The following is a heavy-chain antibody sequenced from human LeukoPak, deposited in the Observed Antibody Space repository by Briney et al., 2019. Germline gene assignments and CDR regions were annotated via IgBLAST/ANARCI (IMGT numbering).Heavy chain of an antibody. Sequence: RRASVKVSCKASGYTFTGYYIHWVRQAPGQGLEWMGWINPNSGGTNYAQKFQGRVTMTRDTSISTAYMELSRLNSDDTAVYYCARGVTGIYYYYYMDVWGTGTTVTVSS. CDR3: ARGVTGIYYYYYMDV. CDR1: GYTFTGYY. D-gene: IGHD3-10*01. V-gene: IGHV1-2*02. CDR2: INPNSGGT. J-gene: IGHJ6*03.